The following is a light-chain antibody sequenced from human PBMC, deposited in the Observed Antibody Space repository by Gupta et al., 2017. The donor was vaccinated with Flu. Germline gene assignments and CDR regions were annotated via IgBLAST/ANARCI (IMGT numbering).Light chain of an antibody. CDR3: FLYLGSNTYV. J-gene: IGLJ1*01. CDR1: SSDVGSYNL. Sequence: QSALTQTPSVSGSAGQSVTISCTGTSSDVGSYNLVSWYQQPPGSAPRLMIYEVSNRPSGVPDRFAGSKSGNTASLTISGLQAEDEADYYCFLYLGSNTYVFGTGTKVTVL. CDR2: EVS. V-gene: IGLV2-18*01.